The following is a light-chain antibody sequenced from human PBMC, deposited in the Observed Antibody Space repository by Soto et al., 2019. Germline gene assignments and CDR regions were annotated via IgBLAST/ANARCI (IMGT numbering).Light chain of an antibody. CDR3: QQYYSTPHT. Sequence: DIVMTQSPDSLAVSLGERATINCKSSQSVLYSSNNENYLAWYQQTPGQPPKLLIYWASTRESGVPDRFSGSGSGTEFTLTISSLQAEDVAVYYCQQYYSTPHTFGQGTKLEIK. V-gene: IGKV4-1*01. CDR2: WAS. CDR1: QSVLYSSNNENY. J-gene: IGKJ2*01.